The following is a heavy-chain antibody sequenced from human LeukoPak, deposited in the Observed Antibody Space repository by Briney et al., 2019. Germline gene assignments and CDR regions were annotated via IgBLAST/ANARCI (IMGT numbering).Heavy chain of an antibody. Sequence: SETLSLTCAVYGGSFSGYYWSWIRQPPGKGPEWIGEINHTGSTNYNPSLKSRVTISVDTSKYQFSLKLSSVTAADTAVYYCARGGEVVYCSDGSCSSSRYPFDYWGQGTLVTVSS. J-gene: IGHJ4*02. CDR3: ARGGEVVYCSDGSCSSSRYPFDY. D-gene: IGHD2-15*01. V-gene: IGHV4-34*01. CDR1: GGSFSGYY. CDR2: INHTGST.